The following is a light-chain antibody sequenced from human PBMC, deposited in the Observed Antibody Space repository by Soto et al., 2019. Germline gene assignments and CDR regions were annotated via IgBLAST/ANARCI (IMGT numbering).Light chain of an antibody. J-gene: IGKJ3*01. CDR1: QSVSSSY. V-gene: IGKV3-20*01. CDR3: QQYGGSPIFT. CDR2: GAS. Sequence: ILLTQSSGTPSLSPGERATPSCRARQSVSSSYLAWYQQKPGQTPRLLIYGASSRATGIPDRFSGSGSGTDFTLTISRLEPEDFAVYYCQQYGGSPIFTFGPGTKVDIK.